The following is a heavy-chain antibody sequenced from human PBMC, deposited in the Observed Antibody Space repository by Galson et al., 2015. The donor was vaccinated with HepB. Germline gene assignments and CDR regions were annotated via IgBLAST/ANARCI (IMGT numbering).Heavy chain of an antibody. J-gene: IGHJ4*02. D-gene: IGHD6-6*01. CDR3: TTTAGGYGSSSGDY. CDR1: GFTFSNAW. V-gene: IGHV3-15*01. Sequence: SLRLSCAASGFTFSNAWMTWVRQAPGKGLEWVGHIRSKPDGGTTGYAAPVKGRFTISRDDSKNTFYLQMDSLKTEDTAVYYCTTTAGGYGSSSGDYWGQGTRVTVSS. CDR2: IRSKPDGGTT.